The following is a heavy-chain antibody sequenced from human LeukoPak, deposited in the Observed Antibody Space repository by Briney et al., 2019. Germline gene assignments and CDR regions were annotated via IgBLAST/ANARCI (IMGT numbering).Heavy chain of an antibody. D-gene: IGHD3-9*01. CDR2: IYYSGST. CDR1: GGSISSSSYY. V-gene: IGHV4-39*07. J-gene: IGHJ6*02. Sequence: SETLSLTCTVSGGSISSSSYYWGWIRQPPGKGLEWIGSIYYSGSTNYNPSLKSRVTISVDTSKNQFSLKLSSVTAADTAVYYCARGDYDILTGYLSGHYYYYGMDVWGQGTTVTVSS. CDR3: ARGDYDILTGYLSGHYYYYGMDV.